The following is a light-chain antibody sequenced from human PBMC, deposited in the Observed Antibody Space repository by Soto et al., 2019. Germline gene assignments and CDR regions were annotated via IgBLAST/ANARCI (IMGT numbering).Light chain of an antibody. CDR1: HSVGNN. CDR2: YAS. V-gene: IGKV3-15*01. Sequence: EIIMTQSPATLSVSPGERATLSCRASHSVGNNLAWYQQKPGQAPRLLIYYASTRATCIPARFSGSGSGTEFTLTISSLQSEDFALYYCQQYNDWPPITFVQGTRLEVK. CDR3: QQYNDWPPIT. J-gene: IGKJ5*01.